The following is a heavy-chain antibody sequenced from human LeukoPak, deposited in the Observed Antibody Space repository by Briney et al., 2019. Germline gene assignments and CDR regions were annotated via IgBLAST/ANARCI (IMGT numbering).Heavy chain of an antibody. D-gene: IGHD6-19*01. V-gene: IGHV1-46*01. CDR2: INPSGGST. J-gene: IGHJ1*01. CDR3: AIATSIAVDLPAEYFQH. Sequence: GASVKVSCKSSGYTFTSYYMHWVRQAPGQGLEWMGIINPSGGSTSYAQKFQGRVTMTRDTSTSTVYMELSSLRSEDTAVYYCAIATSIAVDLPAEYFQHWGQGTLVTVSS. CDR1: GYTFTSYY.